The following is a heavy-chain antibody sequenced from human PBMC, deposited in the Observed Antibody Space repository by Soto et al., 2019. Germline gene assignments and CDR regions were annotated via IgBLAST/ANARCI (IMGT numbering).Heavy chain of an antibody. Sequence: GGSLRLSCAASGFTFSDYYMSWIRQAPGKGLEWVSYISSSGSTIYYADSVKGRLTISRDNAKNSLYLQMNSLRAEDTAVYYCARGSNSGYAVGDFDYWGQGTLVTVSS. CDR2: ISSSGSTI. CDR1: GFTFSDYY. V-gene: IGHV3-11*01. D-gene: IGHD5-12*01. J-gene: IGHJ4*02. CDR3: ARGSNSGYAVGDFDY.